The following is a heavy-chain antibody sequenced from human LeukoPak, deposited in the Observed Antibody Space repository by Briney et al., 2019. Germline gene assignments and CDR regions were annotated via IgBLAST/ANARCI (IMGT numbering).Heavy chain of an antibody. V-gene: IGHV3-23*01. CDR3: AKDFPPWSGPNAFDI. J-gene: IGHJ3*02. Sequence: PGGSLRLSCEASGFTFSSYAMNWVRQAPGKGLAWVSSISGSGYSTYYADSVKGRFTISRDNSKNTLYLQMNSLRAEDTAIFYCAKDFPPWSGPNAFDIWGQGTMVTVS. CDR2: ISGSGYST. CDR1: GFTFSSYA. D-gene: IGHD3-3*01.